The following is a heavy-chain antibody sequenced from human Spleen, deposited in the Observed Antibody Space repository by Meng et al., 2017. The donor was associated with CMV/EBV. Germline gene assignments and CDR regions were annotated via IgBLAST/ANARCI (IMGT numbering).Heavy chain of an antibody. CDR2: IIPIFGTA. Sequence: TFSSFAISWVRQAPGQGLEWMGGIIPIFGTANYAQNFQDRVTITTNESRITAYMELSSLRSEDTAIYFCASVGFCSGTTCYPYYFDYWGQGTLVTVSS. D-gene: IGHD2-2*01. V-gene: IGHV1-69*05. J-gene: IGHJ4*02. CDR1: TFSSFA. CDR3: ASVGFCSGTTCYPYYFDY.